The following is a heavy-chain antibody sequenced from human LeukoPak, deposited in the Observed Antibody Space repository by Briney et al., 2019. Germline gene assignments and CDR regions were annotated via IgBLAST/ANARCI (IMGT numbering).Heavy chain of an antibody. CDR2: ISYIGST. Sequence: SETLSLTCAVSADSFSSHYWTWIRQPPGKGLEWIGYISYIGSTNYSPSLKSRVTISIDTSKNQFSLKLSSVTAADTAVYYCARDLVTVTKGFDIWGQGTMVTVSS. CDR1: ADSFSSHY. D-gene: IGHD4-17*01. V-gene: IGHV4-59*11. J-gene: IGHJ3*02. CDR3: ARDLVTVTKGFDI.